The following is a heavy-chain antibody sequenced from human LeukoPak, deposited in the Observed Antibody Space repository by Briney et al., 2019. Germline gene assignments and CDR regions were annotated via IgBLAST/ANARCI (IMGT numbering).Heavy chain of an antibody. V-gene: IGHV4-59*01. CDR1: SGSFRTYY. D-gene: IGHD2-2*01. Sequence: PSETLSLTCTVSSGSFRTYYWSWIRQPPGKGLGWIGYIFYNEGTSYNPSLKSRVTISVDTSNNQLSLKVNSVTAADTAMYYCVKSNSRYQPWTLDIWGRGTMVTVSS. J-gene: IGHJ3*02. CDR3: VKSNSRYQPWTLDI. CDR2: IFYNEGT.